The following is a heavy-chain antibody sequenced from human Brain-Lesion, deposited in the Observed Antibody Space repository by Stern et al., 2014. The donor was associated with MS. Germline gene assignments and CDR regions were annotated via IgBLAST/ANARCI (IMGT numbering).Heavy chain of an antibody. V-gene: IGHV3-30-3*01. CDR2: ISYDGSNK. CDR3: ASLYDSSGYSVLWPGTVAFDI. CDR1: GFTFSSYA. J-gene: IGHJ3*02. D-gene: IGHD3-22*01. Sequence: VQSGRSLRLSCAASGFTFSSYAMPWVRQAPGKGLQWVAVISYDGSNKYYADSVMGRFTISRDNSNITLYLQMNTLRHEDRAVFCCASLYDSSGYSVLWPGTVAFDIWGQGTMVTVSS.